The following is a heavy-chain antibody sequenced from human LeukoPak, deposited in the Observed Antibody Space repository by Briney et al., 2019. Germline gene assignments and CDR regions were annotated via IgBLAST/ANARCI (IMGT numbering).Heavy chain of an antibody. D-gene: IGHD3-10*01. CDR3: ARGSPYGSGSYSFDY. CDR2: ICSGGST. CDR1: GITVSSNY. J-gene: IGHJ4*02. Sequence: PGGSLRLSCAVSGITVSSNYMTWVRQAPGKGLEWVSLICSGGSTYYADSVRGRFTISRVNSKNTLYLEMNSLRAEDSAVYYCARGSPYGSGSYSFDYWGQGSLVTVSS. V-gene: IGHV3-66*01.